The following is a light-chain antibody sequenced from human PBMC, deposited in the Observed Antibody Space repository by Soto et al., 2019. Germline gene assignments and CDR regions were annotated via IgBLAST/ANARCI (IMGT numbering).Light chain of an antibody. J-gene: IGKJ1*01. Sequence: EIVLTQSPVTLSLSPWERGTLSCRASQNLGTLYLAWFQQKSGQAPRLLIYSASRRATGIPDRFTGSGSGTDFTLTINRVEPEDFAVYFCQQYAGSPRTFGQGTKVDIK. CDR3: QQYAGSPRT. CDR1: QNLGTLY. V-gene: IGKV3-20*01. CDR2: SAS.